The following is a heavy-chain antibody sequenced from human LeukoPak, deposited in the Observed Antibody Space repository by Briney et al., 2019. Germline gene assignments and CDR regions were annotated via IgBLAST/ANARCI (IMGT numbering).Heavy chain of an antibody. D-gene: IGHD3-10*01. J-gene: IGHJ4*02. CDR2: MNPNSGNT. V-gene: IGHV1-8*01. CDR1: GYTFTSYD. CDR3: ARVLWFGESRSGPDDY. Sequence: ASVKVSCKASGYTFTSYDINWVRQATGQGLEWRGWMNPNSGNTGYAQKLQGRVTMIRNTSISTAYMELSSLRSEDTAVYYCARVLWFGESRSGPDDYWGQGTLVTVSS.